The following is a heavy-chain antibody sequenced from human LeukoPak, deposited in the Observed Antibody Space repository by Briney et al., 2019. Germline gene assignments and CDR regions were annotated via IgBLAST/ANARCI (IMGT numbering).Heavy chain of an antibody. V-gene: IGHV4-4*07. CDR3: ARDLVITFGGPSPYMDV. Sequence: SETLSLTCNVSGGSMSSYYWSWMRQPAGKGLEWIGRIYTSGSTTYNPSLKSRITMSVDTSKNQFSLKVSSVSAADTAVYYCARDLVITFGGPSPYMDVWGKGTTVTVSS. CDR2: IYTSGST. J-gene: IGHJ6*03. D-gene: IGHD3-16*01. CDR1: GGSMSSYY.